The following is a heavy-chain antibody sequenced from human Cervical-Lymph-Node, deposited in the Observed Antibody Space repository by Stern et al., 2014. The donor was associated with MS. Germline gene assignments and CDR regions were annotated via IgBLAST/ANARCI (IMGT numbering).Heavy chain of an antibody. CDR3: ARHQPAATFAMDV. CDR2: IFPADSDS. V-gene: IGHV5-51*01. Sequence: EVQLVESGAEVKKPGESLKISCKGSGYKFGDYWIGWGRQKPGKGLEWMGTIFPADSDSRYSPSFEGQVTISADESISTAFLQSSSLKASDTGIYYCARHQPAATFAMDVWGQGTTVIVSS. J-gene: IGHJ6*02. CDR1: GYKFGDYW. D-gene: IGHD2-2*01.